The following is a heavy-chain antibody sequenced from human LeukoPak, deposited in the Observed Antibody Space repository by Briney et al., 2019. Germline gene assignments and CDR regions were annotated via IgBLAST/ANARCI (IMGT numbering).Heavy chain of an antibody. D-gene: IGHD3-22*01. CDR2: INHSGST. V-gene: IGHV4-34*01. CDR3: ARGGGDYYDSSGYYYVNFDY. J-gene: IGHJ4*02. CDR1: GGSFSGYY. Sequence: PSETLSLTCAVYGGSFSGYYWSWIRQPLGKWLEWIGEINHSGSTNYNPSLKSRVTISVDTSKNQFSLKLSSVTAADTAVYYCARGGGDYYDSSGYYYVNFDYWGQGTLVTVSS.